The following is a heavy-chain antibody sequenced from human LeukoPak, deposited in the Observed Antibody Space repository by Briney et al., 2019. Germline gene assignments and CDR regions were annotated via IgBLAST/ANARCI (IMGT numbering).Heavy chain of an antibody. V-gene: IGHV1-69*06. Sequence: SVKVSGKASGATFGNYAITWVRQAPGQGLEWMGKIIPMSGTASYAQTFQGRVTITADRTTRTAYMEVSSLRSEDTAVYYCARPYSSSWTWFDPWGQGTLVTVSS. CDR2: IIPMSGTA. CDR1: GATFGNYA. J-gene: IGHJ5*02. CDR3: ARPYSSSWTWFDP. D-gene: IGHD6-13*01.